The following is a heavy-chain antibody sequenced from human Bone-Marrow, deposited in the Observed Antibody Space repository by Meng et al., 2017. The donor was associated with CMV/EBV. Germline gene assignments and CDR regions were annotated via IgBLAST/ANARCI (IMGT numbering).Heavy chain of an antibody. D-gene: IGHD6-13*01. CDR2: IRYDGSNK. V-gene: IGHV3-30*02. CDR3: AKCSPGYSSSCPSDY. J-gene: IGHJ4*02. CDR1: GFTFSSYA. Sequence: GESLKISCAASGFTFSSYAMHWVRQAPGKGLEWVAFIRYDGSNKYYADSVKGRFTISRDNSKNTLYLQMNSLRAEDTAVYYCAKCSPGYSSSCPSDYWGQGTLVTVS.